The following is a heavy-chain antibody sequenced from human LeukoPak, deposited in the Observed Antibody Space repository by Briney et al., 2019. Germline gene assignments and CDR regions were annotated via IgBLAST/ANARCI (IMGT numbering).Heavy chain of an antibody. J-gene: IGHJ3*02. V-gene: IGHV4-4*07. CDR3: ARAVGGYCTNGVCQSAFDI. CDR1: GGSISIYY. CDR2: IYTSGST. D-gene: IGHD2-8*01. Sequence: SETLSLTCTVSGGSISIYYWSWIRQPAGKGLEWIGRIYTSGSTNYNPSLKSRVTISVDKSKNQFSLKLSSVTAADTAVYYCARAVGGYCTNGVCQSAFDIWGQGTMVTVSS.